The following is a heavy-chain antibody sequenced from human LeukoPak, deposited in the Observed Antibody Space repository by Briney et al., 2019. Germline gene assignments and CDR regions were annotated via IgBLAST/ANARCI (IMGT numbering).Heavy chain of an antibody. CDR2: ISASGGST. J-gene: IGHJ4*02. CDR3: AKNAGTRGHYYDSSGYYFDY. V-gene: IGHV3-23*01. Sequence: GGSLRLSCAASGFTFSSYAMSWVRQAPGKGLEWVSAISASGGSTYYADSVKGRFTISRDSSKNTLYLQMNSLRAEDTAVYYCAKNAGTRGHYYDSSGYYFDYWGLGTLVTVSS. D-gene: IGHD3-22*01. CDR1: GFTFSSYA.